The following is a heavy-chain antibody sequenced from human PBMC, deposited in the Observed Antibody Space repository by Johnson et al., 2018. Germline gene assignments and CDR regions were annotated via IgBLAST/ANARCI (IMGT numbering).Heavy chain of an antibody. J-gene: IGHJ1*01. D-gene: IGHD3-10*01. V-gene: IGHV3-23*04. CDR3: AQGSLSAPGELYFQH. CDR1: GFTFSDYA. CDR2: ITSSGGST. Sequence: VQLVQSGGGLVKPGGSLSFSCAASGFTFSDYAMSWVRQAPGKGLEWVSTITSSGGSTYYTDSVKGRFTLSRDNSKHTLYLQMNSLRGGDTGVYYLAQGSLSAPGELYFQHWGQGTLVTVSS.